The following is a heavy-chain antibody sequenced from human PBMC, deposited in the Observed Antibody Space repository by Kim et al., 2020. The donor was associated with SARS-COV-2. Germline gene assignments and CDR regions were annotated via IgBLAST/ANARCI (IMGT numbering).Heavy chain of an antibody. V-gene: IGHV3-74*01. CDR1: GFTFSTYC. J-gene: IGHJ4*02. Sequence: GGSLRLSCEASGFTFSTYCMRWVRQAPGKGLVWVSQISTDGGTTIYTASVKGRFSISRDNAKNTLYLQMNSLRAEDTAVYHCVRGGSGWYGVDCWGQGTLVTVSS. D-gene: IGHD6-13*01. CDR2: ISTDGGTT. CDR3: VRGGSGWYGVDC.